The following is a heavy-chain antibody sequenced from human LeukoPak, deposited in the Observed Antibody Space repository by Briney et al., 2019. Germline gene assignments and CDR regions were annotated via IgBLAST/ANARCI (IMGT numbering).Heavy chain of an antibody. CDR2: IDSDGVTT. V-gene: IGHV3-74*01. CDR1: GFTFSNYW. CDR3: TRDRLGFDP. J-gene: IGHJ5*02. Sequence: GGSLTLSRAASGFTFSNYWMHWVRQVPGKGLVWVSRIDSDGVTTSYADSVKGRFTISRDNAKNTLYLQMNSLRVEDTAVYYCTRDRLGFDPWSQGTLVTVSS.